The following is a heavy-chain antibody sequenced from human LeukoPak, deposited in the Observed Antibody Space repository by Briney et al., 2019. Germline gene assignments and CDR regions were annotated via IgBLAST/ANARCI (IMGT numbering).Heavy chain of an antibody. J-gene: IGHJ4*02. D-gene: IGHD1-26*01. CDR2: INSDGSST. V-gene: IGHV3-74*01. CDR3: AKDLGRYRNNFFDY. CDR1: GFTFSSYW. Sequence: GGSLRLSCAASGFTFSSYWMYWVRQAPAKGLVWVSRINSDGSSTNYADSVKGRFTISRDDSKNTLYLQMNSLRADDTAVYYCAKDLGRYRNNFFDYWGQGNLVTVSS.